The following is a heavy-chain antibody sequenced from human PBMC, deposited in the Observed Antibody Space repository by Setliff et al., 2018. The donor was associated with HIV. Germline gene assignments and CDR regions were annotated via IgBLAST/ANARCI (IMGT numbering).Heavy chain of an antibody. J-gene: IGHJ4*02. CDR1: GGSISSNW. Sequence: SETLSLTCAVSGGSISSNWWSWVRQSPGKGLEWIGEIYHSGSTNYNPSLKSRVTISLDTSKRQFSLKLSSVTAADTAVYYCARALGYYYDSSGYVDYWGQGTLVTVSS. CDR2: IYHSGST. D-gene: IGHD3-22*01. V-gene: IGHV4-4*02. CDR3: ARALGYYYDSSGYVDY.